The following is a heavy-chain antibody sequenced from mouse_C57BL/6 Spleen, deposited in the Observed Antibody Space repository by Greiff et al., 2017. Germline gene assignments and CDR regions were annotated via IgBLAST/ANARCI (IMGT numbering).Heavy chain of an antibody. D-gene: IGHD4-1*01. CDR2: IDPENGDT. CDR3: TPGWDLDY. CDR1: GFNIKDYY. J-gene: IGHJ2*01. Sequence: VHVKQSGAELVRPGASVKLSCTASGFNIKDYYMHWVKQRPEQGLEWIGWIDPENGDTEYASKFQGKATITADTPSNTAYLQLSSLTSEDSAVYYSTPGWDLDYWGQGTPLSVSS. V-gene: IGHV14-4*01.